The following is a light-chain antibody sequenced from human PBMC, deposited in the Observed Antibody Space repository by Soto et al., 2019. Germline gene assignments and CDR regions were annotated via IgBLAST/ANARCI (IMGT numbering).Light chain of an antibody. Sequence: EIVLTQSPGTLSLSPGERATLSCRASQSVSSSYLAWYQQNLGQAPRLLIYGASSRAPGIPDRFSGSGSGTDFTLTIGRLEPEDFAVYYCQQYGSSPWTFGQGTKVEIK. V-gene: IGKV3-20*01. CDR2: GAS. CDR1: QSVSSSY. J-gene: IGKJ1*01. CDR3: QQYGSSPWT.